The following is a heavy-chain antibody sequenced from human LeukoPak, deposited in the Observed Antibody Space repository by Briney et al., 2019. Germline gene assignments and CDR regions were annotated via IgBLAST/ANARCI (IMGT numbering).Heavy chain of an antibody. J-gene: IGHJ4*02. D-gene: IGHD2-2*01. CDR1: VVSMNGYY. V-gene: IGHV4-4*07. Sequence: PSETLSLTCSVSVVSMNGYYWSWLRQSAGNRLEWIGHIDSSGNTNYNPSLESRVTMSVDTSKKQFSLKLSSVTAADTAVYYCARHFAYCSSTSCLRNFDYWGQGTLVTVSS. CDR2: IDSSGNT. CDR3: ARHFAYCSSTSCLRNFDY.